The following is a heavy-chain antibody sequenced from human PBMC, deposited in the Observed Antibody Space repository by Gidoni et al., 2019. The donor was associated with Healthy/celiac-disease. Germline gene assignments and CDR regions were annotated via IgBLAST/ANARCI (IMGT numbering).Heavy chain of an antibody. CDR3: ARGGVGEGGVYYFDY. D-gene: IGHD1-26*01. Sequence: QVQLQESGPGLVKPSGTLSLTCAVSGGPLSSSNWWSWVRQPPGTGLEWIGEIYHRGSTNYNPSLKSRVTISVDKSKNQFSRKLSSVTAADTAVYYCARGGVGEGGVYYFDYWGQGTLVTVSS. CDR2: IYHRGST. CDR1: GGPLSSSNW. J-gene: IGHJ4*02. V-gene: IGHV4-4*02.